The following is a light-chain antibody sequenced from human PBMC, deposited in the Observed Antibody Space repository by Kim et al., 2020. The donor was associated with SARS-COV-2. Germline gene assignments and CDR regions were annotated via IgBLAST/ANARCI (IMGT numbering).Light chain of an antibody. Sequence: SVSPGESATLSCRASQSVTTNLAWYQQKPGRAPRLLIYGSSTRAADVPERFSGSGSGTDFTLTISTLQSEDVAVYFCQQYNIWPRSFGQGTKLEI. CDR2: GSS. J-gene: IGKJ2*04. CDR1: QSVTTN. V-gene: IGKV3-15*01. CDR3: QQYNIWPRS.